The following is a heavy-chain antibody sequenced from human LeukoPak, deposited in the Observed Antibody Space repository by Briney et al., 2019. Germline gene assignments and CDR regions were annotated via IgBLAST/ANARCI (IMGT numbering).Heavy chain of an antibody. Sequence: GGSLRLSCAASGFTFSNYAMSWVRQAPGKGLEWVSAISGSGENTYYADAVKDRFTISRDNSKNTLYLQMNSLRAEDTAVYYCARRGLSSAWYYFDSWGQGTLVTVSS. D-gene: IGHD6-19*01. CDR3: ARRGLSSAWYYFDS. V-gene: IGHV3-23*01. CDR2: ISGSGENT. J-gene: IGHJ4*02. CDR1: GFTFSNYA.